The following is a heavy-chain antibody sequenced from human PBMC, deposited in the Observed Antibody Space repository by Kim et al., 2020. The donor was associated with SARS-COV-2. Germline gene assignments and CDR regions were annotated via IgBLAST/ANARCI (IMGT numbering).Heavy chain of an antibody. D-gene: IGHD3-3*01. V-gene: IGHV4-4*02. CDR2: IYHSGST. J-gene: IGHJ4*02. CDR3: ARAYYDFWSGYYRPYYFDY. Sequence: SETLSLTCAVSGGSISSSNWWSWVRQPPGKGLEWIGEIYHSGSTNYNPSLKSRVTISVDKSKNQFSLKLSSVTAADTAVYYCARAYYDFWSGYYRPYYFDYWGQGTLVTVSS. CDR1: GGSISSSNW.